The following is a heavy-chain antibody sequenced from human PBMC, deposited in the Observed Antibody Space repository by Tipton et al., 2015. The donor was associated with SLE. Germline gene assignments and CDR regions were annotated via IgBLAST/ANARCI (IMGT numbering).Heavy chain of an antibody. D-gene: IGHD5-24*01. CDR3: ARLEVQEMGYYYYYMDV. V-gene: IGHV4-39*07. Sequence: TLSLTCTVSIASISSSSYYWAWIRQPPGKGLEWIGHIFHIGSAYYNPSLKSRVTISVDTSKNQFSLKLSSVTAADTAVYYCARLEVQEMGYYYYYMDVWGKGTTVTVSS. CDR2: IFHIGSA. J-gene: IGHJ6*03. CDR1: IASISSSSYY.